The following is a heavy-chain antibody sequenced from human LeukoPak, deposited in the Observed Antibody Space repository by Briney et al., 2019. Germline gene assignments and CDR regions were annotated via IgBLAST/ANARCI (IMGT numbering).Heavy chain of an antibody. CDR1: GYTFTCYY. CDR3: ARGSDDFWSGYSPSY. J-gene: IGHJ4*02. V-gene: IGHV1-2*02. CDR2: INPNSGGT. Sequence: ASVKVSCKASGYTFTCYYMHWVRQAPGQGLEWMGWINPNSGGTNYAQKFQGRVTMTRDTSISTAYMELSRLRSDDTAVYYCARGSDDFWSGYSPSYWGRGTLVTVSS. D-gene: IGHD3-3*01.